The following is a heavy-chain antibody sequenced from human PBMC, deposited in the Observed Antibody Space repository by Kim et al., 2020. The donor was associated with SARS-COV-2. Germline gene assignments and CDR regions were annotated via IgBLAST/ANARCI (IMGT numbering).Heavy chain of an antibody. V-gene: IGHV5-51*01. D-gene: IGHD3-10*01. CDR2: IYPGDSDT. CDR3: ARWDMVRGSYYYYYMDV. J-gene: IGHJ6*03. CDR1: GYSFTSYW. Sequence: GESLKISCKGSGYSFTSYWIGWVRQMPGKGLEWMGIIYPGDSDTRYSPSFQGQVTISADKSISTAYLQWSSLKASDTAMYYCARWDMVRGSYYYYYMDVWGKGTTVTVSS.